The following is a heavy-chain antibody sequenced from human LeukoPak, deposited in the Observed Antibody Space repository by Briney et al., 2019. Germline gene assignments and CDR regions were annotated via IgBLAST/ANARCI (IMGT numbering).Heavy chain of an antibody. D-gene: IGHD5-12*01. CDR3: ARDDSGYDPRYYYYYMDV. CDR1: GFTFSSYV. CDR2: ISYDGSNI. J-gene: IGHJ6*03. V-gene: IGHV3-30-3*01. Sequence: GGSLRLSCAASGFTFSSYVMHWVRQAPGKGLEWVAIISYDGSNIYYADSVKGRFTISRDNAKNSLYLQMNSLRAEDTAVYYCARDDSGYDPRYYYYYMDVWGKGTTVTVSS.